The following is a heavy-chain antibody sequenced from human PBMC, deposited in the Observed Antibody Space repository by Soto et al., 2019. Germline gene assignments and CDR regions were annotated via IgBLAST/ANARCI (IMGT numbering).Heavy chain of an antibody. J-gene: IGHJ4*02. V-gene: IGHV1-69*13. CDR2: IIPIFGTA. CDR1: GGTFSSYA. D-gene: IGHD6-13*01. Sequence: SVKVSCKASGGTFSSYAISWVRQAPGQGLEWMGGIIPIFGTANYAQKFQGRVTITADESTSTAYRELSSLRSEDTAVSYCATFIADFDYWGQGTLVTVSS. CDR3: ATFIADFDY.